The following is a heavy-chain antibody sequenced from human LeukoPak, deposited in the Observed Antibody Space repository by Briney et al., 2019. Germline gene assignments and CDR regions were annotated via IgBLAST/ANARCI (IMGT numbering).Heavy chain of an antibody. CDR3: ARAWSSGDLDY. J-gene: IGHJ4*02. CDR1: GFTFSSYA. D-gene: IGHD3-10*01. V-gene: IGHV3-30-3*01. CDR2: ISYDGSNK. Sequence: GGSLRLSCAASGFTFSSYAMHWVRQAPGKGLEWVAVISYDGSNKYYADSVKGRFTISRDNSKNTLYLQMNSLRAEDTAVYYCARAWSSGDLDYWGQGTLVTVSS.